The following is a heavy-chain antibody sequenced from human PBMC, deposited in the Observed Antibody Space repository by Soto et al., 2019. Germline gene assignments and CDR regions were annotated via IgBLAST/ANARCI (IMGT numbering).Heavy chain of an antibody. D-gene: IGHD3-10*01. CDR3: ARRLTESTYGSGSQYYYYYYMDV. CDR2: IYYRGST. CDR1: GGSISSSSYY. V-gene: IGHV4-39*01. J-gene: IGHJ6*03. Sequence: QLQLQESGPGLVKPSETLSLTCTVSGGSISSSSYYWGWIRQPPGKGLEWIGSIYYRGSTYYNPSIKSRVLISVDTSKNQFSLKLSSVTAADTAVYYCARRLTESTYGSGSQYYYYYYMDVWGKGTTVTVSS.